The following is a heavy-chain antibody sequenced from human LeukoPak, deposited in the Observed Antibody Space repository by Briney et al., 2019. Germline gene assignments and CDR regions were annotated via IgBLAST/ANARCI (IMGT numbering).Heavy chain of an antibody. CDR1: GFTFSSYA. CDR3: ARVRCSGGSCYPFFGFDY. V-gene: IGHV3-23*01. J-gene: IGHJ4*02. D-gene: IGHD2-15*01. Sequence: GGSLRLSCAASGFTFSSYAMSWVRQAPGKGLEWVSAISGSGGSTYYADSVKGRFTISRDNSKNTLYLQMNSLRAEDTAVYYCARVRCSGGSCYPFFGFDYWGQGTLVTVSS. CDR2: ISGSGGST.